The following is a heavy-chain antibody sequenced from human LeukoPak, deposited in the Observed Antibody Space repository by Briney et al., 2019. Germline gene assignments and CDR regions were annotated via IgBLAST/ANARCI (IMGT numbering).Heavy chain of an antibody. CDR1: GFTFSSYA. Sequence: GGSLRLSCAASGFTFSSYAMHWVRQAPGKGLEWVAVISYDGSNKYYADSVKGRFTISRDNSKNTLYLQMNSLRAEDTAVYYCARAAFGEFDLDYWVQGTLVTVSS. V-gene: IGHV3-30*04. CDR2: ISYDGSNK. J-gene: IGHJ4*02. D-gene: IGHD3-10*01. CDR3: ARAAFGEFDLDY.